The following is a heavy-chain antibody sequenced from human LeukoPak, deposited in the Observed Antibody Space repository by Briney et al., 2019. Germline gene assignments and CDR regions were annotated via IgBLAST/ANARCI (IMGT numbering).Heavy chain of an antibody. Sequence: PSETLSLTCTVSGGSISSSIYYWGWIRQPPGKGLEWIGSIYYNANTYYNPSLKCRITISVDTSKNQFSLRLSSVTAADTAVYYCARVGATPRYYNYYGMDVWGQGTTVTVSS. J-gene: IGHJ6*02. CDR2: IYYNANT. D-gene: IGHD1-26*01. V-gene: IGHV4-39*07. CDR3: ARVGATPRYYNYYGMDV. CDR1: GGSISSSIYY.